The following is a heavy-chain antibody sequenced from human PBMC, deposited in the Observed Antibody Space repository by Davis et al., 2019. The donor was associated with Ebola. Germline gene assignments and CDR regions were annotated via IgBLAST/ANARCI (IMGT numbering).Heavy chain of an antibody. V-gene: IGHV3-7*01. J-gene: IGHJ4*02. CDR1: GFTFSDYY. D-gene: IGHD6-13*01. Sequence: GGSLRLSCAASGFTFSDYYMSWIRQAPGKGLEWVANIKQDGSEKYYVDSVEGRFTISRDNAKNSLYLQMNSLRAEDTAVYYCAPAESSSWYGLSTLDYWGQGTLVTVSS. CDR3: APAESSSWYGLSTLDY. CDR2: IKQDGSEK.